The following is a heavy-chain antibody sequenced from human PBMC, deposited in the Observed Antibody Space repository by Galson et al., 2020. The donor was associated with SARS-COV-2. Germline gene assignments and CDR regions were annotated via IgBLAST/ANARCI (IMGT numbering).Heavy chain of an antibody. J-gene: IGHJ4*02. V-gene: IGHV4-38-2*02. CDR2: FFHGGST. CDR3: ARDGYASGSFDY. D-gene: IGHD3-10*01. CDR1: GYSITTGYY. Sequence: SETLSLTCSVSGYSITTGYYWGWIRQPPGKGLEWIGSFFHGGSTYHNPSPRSRLTISVDTSKNQFSLKLSSVTAADTAVYFCARDGYASGSFDYWGQGTLVTVSS.